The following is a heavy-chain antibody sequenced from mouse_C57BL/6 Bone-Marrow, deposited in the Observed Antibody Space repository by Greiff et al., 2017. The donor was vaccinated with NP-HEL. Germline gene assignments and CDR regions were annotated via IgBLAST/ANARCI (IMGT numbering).Heavy chain of an antibody. J-gene: IGHJ4*01. D-gene: IGHD1-1*01. CDR1: GFTFSSYA. CDR2: ISDGGSYT. Sequence: EVKLVESGGGLVKPGGSLKLSCAASGFTFSSYAMSWVRQTPEKRLEWVATISDGGSYTYYPDNVKGRFTISRDNAKNNLYLQMSHLKSEDTAMYYCARTTVVPMDYWGQGTSVTVSS. V-gene: IGHV5-4*03. CDR3: ARTTVVPMDY.